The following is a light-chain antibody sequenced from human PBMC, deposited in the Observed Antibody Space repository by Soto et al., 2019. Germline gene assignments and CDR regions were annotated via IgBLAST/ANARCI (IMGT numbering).Light chain of an antibody. Sequence: QSVLTQPASVPGSPGQSITISCTGTSSDVGGYNYVSWYQQHPGKAPKLMIYDVSNRPSGVSNRFSGSKSGNTASLTISGLQAEDEADYYCSSYTSSSTYVFGTGTKVT. CDR3: SSYTSSSTYV. CDR2: DVS. CDR1: SSDVGGYNY. V-gene: IGLV2-14*01. J-gene: IGLJ1*01.